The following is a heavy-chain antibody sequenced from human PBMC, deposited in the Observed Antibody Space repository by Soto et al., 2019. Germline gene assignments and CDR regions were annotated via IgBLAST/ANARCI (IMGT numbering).Heavy chain of an antibody. CDR2: ISYDGSNK. CDR1: GFTFSSHG. Sequence: PGGSLSLSCAASGFTFSSHGMHWVRQAPGKGLEWVAVISYDGSNKYYADSVKGRFTISRDNSKNTLFLQMNSLRAEDTAVYYCARRSSGWYFDYWGQGTLVTVSS. V-gene: IGHV3-30*03. J-gene: IGHJ4*02. D-gene: IGHD6-19*01. CDR3: ARRSSGWYFDY.